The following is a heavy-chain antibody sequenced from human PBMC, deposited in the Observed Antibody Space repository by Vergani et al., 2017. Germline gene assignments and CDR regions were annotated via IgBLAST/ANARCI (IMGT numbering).Heavy chain of an antibody. CDR2: IYYSGST. V-gene: IGHV4-39*07. CDR1: GGSISSSSYY. Sequence: QLQLQESGPGLVKPSETLSLTCTVSGGSISSSSYYWGWIRQPPGKGLEWIGSIYYSGSTYYNPSLKSRVTISVDTSKNQFSLKLSSVTAADTAVYYCARGPTVINWFDPWGQGTLVTVSS. J-gene: IGHJ5*02. D-gene: IGHD4-17*01. CDR3: ARGPTVINWFDP.